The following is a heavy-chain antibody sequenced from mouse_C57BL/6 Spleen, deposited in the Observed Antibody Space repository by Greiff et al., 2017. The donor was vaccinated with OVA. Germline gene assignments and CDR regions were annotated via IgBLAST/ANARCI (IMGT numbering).Heavy chain of an antibody. J-gene: IGHJ4*01. Sequence: QVQLQQSGAELVKPGASVKISCKASGYAFSSYWMNWVKQRPGKGLEWIGQIYPGDGDTNYNGKFKGKATLTADKSSSTAYMQLSSLTSEDSAVYFCARGTIYYDYDPYAMDYWGQGTSVTVSS. CDR3: ARGTIYYDYDPYAMDY. CDR2: IYPGDGDT. D-gene: IGHD2-4*01. V-gene: IGHV1-80*01. CDR1: GYAFSSYW.